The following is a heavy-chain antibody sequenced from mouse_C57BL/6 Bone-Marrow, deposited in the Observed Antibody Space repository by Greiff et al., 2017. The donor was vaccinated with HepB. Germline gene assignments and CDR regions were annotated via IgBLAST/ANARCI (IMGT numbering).Heavy chain of an antibody. CDR2: IWRGGST. CDR1: GFSLTSYG. J-gene: IGHJ1*03. D-gene: IGHD4-1*01. Sequence: QVQLKQSGPGLVQPSQSLSITCKVSGFSLTSYGVHWVRQSPGKGLEWLGVIWRGGSTDYNAAFMSRLSITKVNSKSQVFFKMHSLQSDDTAIYFCAKSGWDWSHWYFDVWGTGTTVTGSS. V-gene: IGHV2-5*01. CDR3: AKSGWDWSHWYFDV.